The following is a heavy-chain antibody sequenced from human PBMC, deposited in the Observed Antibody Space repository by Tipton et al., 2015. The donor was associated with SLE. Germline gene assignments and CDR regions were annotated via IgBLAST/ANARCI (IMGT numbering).Heavy chain of an antibody. V-gene: IGHV4-34*01. J-gene: IGHJ2*01. CDR2: INHSGST. D-gene: IGHD3-16*01. CDR1: GGSFSGYY. Sequence: TLSLTCAVYGGSFSGYYWSWIRLPPGKGLEWIGEINHSGSTNYNPSLKSRVSISVDTSKNQFSLKLSSVTAADTAVYYCARLAGENDDLWGRGTLVTVSS. CDR3: ARLAGENDDL.